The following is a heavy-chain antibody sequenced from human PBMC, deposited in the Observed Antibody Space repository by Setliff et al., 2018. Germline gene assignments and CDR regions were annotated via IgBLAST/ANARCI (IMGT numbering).Heavy chain of an antibody. D-gene: IGHD2-2*01. CDR2: IYDSGSS. J-gene: IGHJ5*02. CDR3: ARGIGGYCSSMSCSNESWP. CDR1: GDSISSSRYY. Sequence: SETLSLTCTVSGDSISSSRYYWAWLRQAPGKGLEWIGNIYDSGSSNYNASLKSRLTISVDTSKNQFSLKLSSVTAADTAVYYCARGIGGYCSSMSCSNESWPWGQGTLVTV. V-gene: IGHV4-39*07.